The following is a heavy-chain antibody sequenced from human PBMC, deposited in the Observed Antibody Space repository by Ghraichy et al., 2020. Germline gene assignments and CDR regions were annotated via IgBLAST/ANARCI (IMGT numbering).Heavy chain of an antibody. D-gene: IGHD2-15*01. CDR3: ATSQYCSGSSCPYYYYFAMDV. CDR2: IYPGDSDT. J-gene: IGHJ6*02. V-gene: IGHV5-51*01. Sequence: GGSLRLSCKGSGYSFTSSWIGWVRQMPGKGLEWMGVIYPGDSDTRYSPSFQGQVTISADKSISTAYLQWSSLKASDTAMYYCATSQYCSGSSCPYYYYFAMDVWGQGTTVTVSS. CDR1: GYSFTSSW.